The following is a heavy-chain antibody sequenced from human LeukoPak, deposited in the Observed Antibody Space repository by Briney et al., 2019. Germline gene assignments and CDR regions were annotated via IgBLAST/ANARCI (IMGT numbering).Heavy chain of an antibody. CDR2: IYTDGST. V-gene: IGHV3-66*01. J-gene: IGHJ4*02. Sequence: GGSLRLSCAASGFTVSTNFMTWVRQAPGKGLEWVSVIYTDGSTYYADSMKGRFTISRDNAKNSLYLQMDSLRAEDTAVYYCARDEGGSYSFDYWGQGTLVTVSS. CDR1: GFTVSTNF. D-gene: IGHD1-26*01. CDR3: ARDEGGSYSFDY.